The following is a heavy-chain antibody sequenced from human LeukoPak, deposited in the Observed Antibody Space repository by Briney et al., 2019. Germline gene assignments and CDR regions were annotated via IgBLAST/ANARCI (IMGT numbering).Heavy chain of an antibody. J-gene: IGHJ4*02. D-gene: IGHD1-26*01. CDR3: ARATSGSYGGYFDY. V-gene: IGHV4-30-4*07. CDR1: GASISSGGYS. CDR2: IFYSGSA. Sequence: SETLSLTCAVSGASISSGGYSWSWIRQPPGKGLEWIGYIFYSGSAYYNPSLKSRVTISVDTSKNQFSLKLSSVTAADTAVYYCARATSGSYGGYFDYWGQGTPVTVSS.